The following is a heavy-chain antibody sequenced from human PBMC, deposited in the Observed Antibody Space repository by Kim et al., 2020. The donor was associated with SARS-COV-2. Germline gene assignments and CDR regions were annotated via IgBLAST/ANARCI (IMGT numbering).Heavy chain of an antibody. J-gene: IGHJ4*02. CDR3: TRAGGWF. D-gene: IGHD3-10*01. Sequence: GGSLRLSCAVSGISINDYWMSWVRQAPGKGLEWVANIRQDGNEKYYVDSVKGRLTISRDNAKNSLSLQMSRLRVEDTAVYYCTRAGGWFWGQGSLVTVSS. CDR1: GISINDYW. CDR2: IRQDGNEK. V-gene: IGHV3-7*03.